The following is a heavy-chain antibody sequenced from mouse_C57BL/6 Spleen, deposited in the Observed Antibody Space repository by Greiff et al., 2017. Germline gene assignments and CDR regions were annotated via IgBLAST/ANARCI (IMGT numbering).Heavy chain of an antibody. V-gene: IGHV1-9*01. J-gene: IGHJ1*03. D-gene: IGHD1-1*01. CDR1: GYTFTGYW. Sequence: QVQLQQSGAELMKPGASVKLSCKATGYTFTGYWIEWVKQRPGHGLEWIGEILPGSGSTNYNEKFKGKATFTADTSSNTAYMQLSSLTTEDSAIYYCARGVHYYGSSYWYFDVWGTGTTVTVSS. CDR3: ARGVHYYGSSYWYFDV. CDR2: ILPGSGST.